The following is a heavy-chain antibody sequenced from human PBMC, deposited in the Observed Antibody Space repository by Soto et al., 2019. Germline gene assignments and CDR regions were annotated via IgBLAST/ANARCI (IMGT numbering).Heavy chain of an antibody. CDR3: ASQSIAVAGTPYYYYYYGMDV. V-gene: IGHV4-4*02. CDR2: IYHSGST. CDR1: GGSISSSNW. D-gene: IGHD6-19*01. Sequence: SETLSLTCAVSGGSISSSNWWSWVRQPPGKGLEWIGEIYHSGSTNYNPSLKSRVTISVDKSKNQFSLKLSSVTAADTAVYYCASQSIAVAGTPYYYYYYGMDVWGQGTTVTVSS. J-gene: IGHJ6*02.